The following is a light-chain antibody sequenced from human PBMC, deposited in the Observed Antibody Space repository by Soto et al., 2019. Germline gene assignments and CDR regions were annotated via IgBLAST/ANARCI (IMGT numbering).Light chain of an antibody. CDR1: TSDVGSHNL. V-gene: IGLV2-23*02. CDR3: CSFAGSNPFPYD. Sequence: SVLTQPASVSGSPGQSITISCTGTTSDVGSHNLVSWYQQHPDKAPKLIIYEVNERPSGVSSRFSGSKSGNTASLTVSGLQPDDEADYHCCSFAGSNPFPYDFATGSKGTV. J-gene: IGLJ1*01. CDR2: EVN.